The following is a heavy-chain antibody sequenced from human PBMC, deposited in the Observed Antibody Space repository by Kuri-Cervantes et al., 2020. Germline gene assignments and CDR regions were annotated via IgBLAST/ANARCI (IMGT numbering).Heavy chain of an antibody. D-gene: IGHD3-3*01. Sequence: GESLKISWAASGFTFSNAWMSWVRQAPGKGLEWVGRIKSKTDGGTTDYAAPVKGRFTISRDDSKNTLYLQMNSLKTEDTAVYYCTTEYYDFWSGYYSYMDVWGKGTTVTVSS. CDR2: IKSKTDGGTT. CDR1: GFTFSNAW. CDR3: TTEYYDFWSGYYSYMDV. V-gene: IGHV3-15*01. J-gene: IGHJ6*03.